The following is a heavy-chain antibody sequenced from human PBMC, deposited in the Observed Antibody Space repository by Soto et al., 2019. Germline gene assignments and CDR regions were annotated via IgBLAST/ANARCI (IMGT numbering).Heavy chain of an antibody. CDR1: GFTFSSYA. Sequence: PGGSLRLSCAASGFTFSSYAMSWVRQAPGKGLEWVSAISGSGGSTYYADSVKGRFTISRGNSKNTLYLQMNSLRAEDTAVYYCAKDILWFGEPMDYFDYWGQGTLVTSPQ. CDR3: AKDILWFGEPMDYFDY. V-gene: IGHV3-23*01. CDR2: ISGSGGST. J-gene: IGHJ4*02. D-gene: IGHD3-10*01.